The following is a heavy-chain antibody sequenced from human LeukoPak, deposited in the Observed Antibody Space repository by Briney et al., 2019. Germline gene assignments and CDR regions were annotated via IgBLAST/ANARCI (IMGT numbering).Heavy chain of an antibody. CDR1: GFTFSSYA. D-gene: IGHD4-17*01. J-gene: IGHJ4*02. CDR2: ISGSGGST. V-gene: IGHV3-23*01. CDR3: AKDYGGNQGGFDY. Sequence: GGSLRLSCAASGFTFSSYAMSWVRQAPGKGLEWVSAISGSGGSTYYADSVKGRFTISRDNSKNTLYLQMNSLRAEDTAVYYCAKDYGGNQGGFDYWGQETLVTVSS.